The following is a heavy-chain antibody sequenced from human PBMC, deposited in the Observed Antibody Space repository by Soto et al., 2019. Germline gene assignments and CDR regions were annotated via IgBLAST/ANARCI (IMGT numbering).Heavy chain of an antibody. CDR2: IWYDGSNK. CDR3: AIEWRDSVLMVHAPHYYYGMDV. D-gene: IGHD2-8*01. V-gene: IGHV3-33*01. J-gene: IGHJ6*02. Sequence: QVQLVESGGGVVQPGRSLRLSCAASGFTFSSYGMSWVRQAPGKGLEWVAGIWYDGSNKYYADSVKGRFTISSDNSKNPLHLKMNSVRAEDAAGYYCAIEWRDSVLMVHAPHYYYGMDVWGQGTTVTVSS. CDR1: GFTFSSYG.